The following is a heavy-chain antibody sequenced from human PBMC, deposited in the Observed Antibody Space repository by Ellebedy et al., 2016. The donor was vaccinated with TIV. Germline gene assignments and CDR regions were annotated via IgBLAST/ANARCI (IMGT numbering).Heavy chain of an antibody. D-gene: IGHD3-22*01. V-gene: IGHV3-23*01. CDR2: ISSDGSNT. J-gene: IGHJ4*02. Sequence: GGSLRLSCAASGFTFSSFAMHWVRQAPGKGLEWLSVISSDGSNTYQADSVKVRFTITRDNSKNTLYLQINRLRTEDTAVYFCAKGSSSGFTYDRVGFEYWGQGALVTVSS. CDR1: GFTFSSFA. CDR3: AKGSSSGFTYDRVGFEY.